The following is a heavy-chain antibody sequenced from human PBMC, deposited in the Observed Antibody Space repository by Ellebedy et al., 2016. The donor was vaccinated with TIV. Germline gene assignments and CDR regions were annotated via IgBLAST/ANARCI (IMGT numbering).Heavy chain of an antibody. D-gene: IGHD1-14*01. CDR1: GFTFSDYY. J-gene: IGHJ4*02. Sequence: GESLKISCAASGFTFSDYYMSWIRQAPGKGLEWVSYISDSGSTIYYADSMKGRFTISRDNAKNSLYLQMNSLRAEDTAVYYCATVVTGASLDYWGQGTLVTVSS. CDR3: ATVVTGASLDY. CDR2: ISDSGSTI. V-gene: IGHV3-11*01.